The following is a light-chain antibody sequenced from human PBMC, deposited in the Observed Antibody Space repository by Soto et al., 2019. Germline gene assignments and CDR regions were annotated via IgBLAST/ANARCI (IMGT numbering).Light chain of an antibody. CDR1: QSVSSN. J-gene: IGKJ2*01. CDR2: GAS. CDR3: QQYNDWPPGYT. V-gene: IGKV3-15*01. Sequence: EIVMTQSPATLSVSPGERATLHCRASQSVSSNLGWYQHKPGQAPRLLIYGASTRATGIPARFSGSGSGTDFTLTISGLQSKDFAVYYCQQYNDWPPGYTFGQGTKVEIK.